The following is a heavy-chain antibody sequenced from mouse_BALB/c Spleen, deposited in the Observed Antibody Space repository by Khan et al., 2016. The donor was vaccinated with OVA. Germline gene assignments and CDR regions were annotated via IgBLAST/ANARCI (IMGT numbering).Heavy chain of an antibody. J-gene: IGHJ3*01. Sequence: VQLQQSGAELARPGASVKMSCKASGYTFTSYTMHWVKQRPGQGLKWIGYINPNNSYTNYNQKFKDKATLTADKSSSTAYMQLSSLTSEDSAVYYCAREGAYYRSDGWFAYWGQGTLVTVSA. CDR1: GYTFTSYT. V-gene: IGHV1-4*01. CDR2: INPNNSYT. D-gene: IGHD2-14*01. CDR3: AREGAYYRSDGWFAY.